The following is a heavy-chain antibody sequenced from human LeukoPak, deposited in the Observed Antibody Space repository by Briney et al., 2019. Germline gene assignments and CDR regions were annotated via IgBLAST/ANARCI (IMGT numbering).Heavy chain of an antibody. J-gene: IGHJ4*02. D-gene: IGHD6-13*01. CDR1: GGSISSGGYY. CDR3: ARHESRYSSYFDY. CDR2: IYYSGST. Sequence: SETLSLTCTVSGGSISSGGYYWSWIRQPPGKGLEWIGYIYYSGSTYYNPSLKSRVTISVDTSKNQFSLKLSSVNAADTAVYYCARHESRYSSYFDYWGQGTLVTVSS. V-gene: IGHV4-31*03.